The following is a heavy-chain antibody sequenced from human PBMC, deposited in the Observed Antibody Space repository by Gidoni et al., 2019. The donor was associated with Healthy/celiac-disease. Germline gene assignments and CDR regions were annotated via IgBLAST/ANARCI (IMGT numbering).Heavy chain of an antibody. CDR2: IKHSGST. Sequence: QVQLQQWGAGLSQPSETLSRTCAVYGGSFRAYYWSWIRQPPGKGLVWIGEIKHSGSTNSTPSLKSRVTISVDTSKNQFSLKLSSVTAADTAVYYCARAKKGSSSWYYYYYYMDVWGKGTTVTVSS. J-gene: IGHJ6*03. D-gene: IGHD6-13*01. CDR3: ARAKKGSSSWYYYYYYMDV. V-gene: IGHV4-34*01. CDR1: GGSFRAYY.